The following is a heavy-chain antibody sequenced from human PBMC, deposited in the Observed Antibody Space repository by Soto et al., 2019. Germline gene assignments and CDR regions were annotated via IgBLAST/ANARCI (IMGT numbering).Heavy chain of an antibody. CDR3: ARLLWFGEFFNWFDP. V-gene: IGHV4-59*01. CDR2: IYYSGST. J-gene: IGHJ5*02. CDR1: GGSISSYY. D-gene: IGHD3-10*01. Sequence: PSETLSLTCTVSGGSISSYYWSWIRQPPGKGLEWIGYIYYSGSTNYNPSLKSRVTISVDTSKNQFSLKLSSVTAADTAVYYCARLLWFGEFFNWFDPWGQGTLVTVSS.